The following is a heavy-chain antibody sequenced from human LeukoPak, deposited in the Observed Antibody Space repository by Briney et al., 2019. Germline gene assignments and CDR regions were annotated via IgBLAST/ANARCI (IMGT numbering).Heavy chain of an antibody. CDR2: IYKSAIT. J-gene: IGHJ6*03. V-gene: IGHV3-53*01. CDR1: GFTVSSNY. Sequence: GGSLRLSCAASGFTVSSNYMTWVRQAPGKGLEWVSVIYKSAITYYADTVRGRFTISRDNAKNSLYLQMNSLSAEDTAVYYCGRDSWFSSGWNYIDVWGKGTTVTVSS. D-gene: IGHD6-19*01. CDR3: GRDSWFSSGWNYIDV.